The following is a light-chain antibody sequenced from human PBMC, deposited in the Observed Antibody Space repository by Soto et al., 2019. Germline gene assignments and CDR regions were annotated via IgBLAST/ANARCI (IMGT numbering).Light chain of an antibody. V-gene: IGKV1-39*01. CDR1: QSISSY. CDR3: QQSYSTPLFT. Sequence: DIQMTQSPSSLSASVGDRVTITCRASQSISSYLNWYQQKPGKAPKLLIYADSSLQSGVPSRFSGSGSGTDFTLTISSLQPEDFATYYCQQSYSTPLFTFGPGTKVDIK. J-gene: IGKJ3*01. CDR2: ADS.